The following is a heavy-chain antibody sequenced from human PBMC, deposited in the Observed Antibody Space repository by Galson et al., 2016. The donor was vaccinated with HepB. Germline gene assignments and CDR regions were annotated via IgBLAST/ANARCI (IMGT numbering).Heavy chain of an antibody. CDR3: ATDRDLGNSPSDY. V-gene: IGHV1-69*13. Sequence: SVKVSCKASRGTFKNYAISWVRQAPGQGLEWMGGVIPLFGSSGSAQKFQGRVTFTADDSTSTAFMELRSLRSEDTATYYCATDRDLGNSPSDYWGQGALVTVSS. CDR1: RGTFKNYA. J-gene: IGHJ4*02. D-gene: IGHD4-23*01. CDR2: VIPLFGSS.